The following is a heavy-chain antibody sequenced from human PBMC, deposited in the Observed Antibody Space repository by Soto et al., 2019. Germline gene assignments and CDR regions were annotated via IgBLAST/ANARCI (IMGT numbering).Heavy chain of an antibody. D-gene: IGHD3-16*01. CDR2: ISYDGSNK. CDR3: ARGLTGLDY. CDR1: GFTFSSYA. J-gene: IGHJ4*02. Sequence: GGSLRLSCAASGFTFSSYAMHWVRQAPGKGLEWVAVISYDGSNKYYADSVKGRFTISRDNSKNTLYLQMYSLIAEDAAVYYCARGLTGLDYWGQGTLITVSS. V-gene: IGHV3-30-3*01.